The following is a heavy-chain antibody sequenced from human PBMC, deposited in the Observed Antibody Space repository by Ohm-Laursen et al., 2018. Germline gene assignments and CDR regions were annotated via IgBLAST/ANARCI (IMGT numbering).Heavy chain of an antibody. CDR2: IVVGSGNT. CDR3: AKVSAVVLGYGRGDWFDP. Sequence: ESSVKVSCNASGFTFTSSAVQWVRQARGQRLEWIGWIVVGSGNTNYAQKFQERVTITRDMSTSTAYMELSSLRSEDTAVYYCAKVSAVVLGYGRGDWFDPGAREPWSPSPQ. D-gene: IGHD2-8*01. V-gene: IGHV1-58*01. CDR1: GFTFTSSA. J-gene: IGHJ5*02.